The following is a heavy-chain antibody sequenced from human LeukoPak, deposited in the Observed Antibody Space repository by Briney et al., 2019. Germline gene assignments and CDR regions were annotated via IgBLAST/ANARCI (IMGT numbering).Heavy chain of an antibody. J-gene: IGHJ4*02. V-gene: IGHV3-23*01. D-gene: IGHD3-3*01. CDR1: GFTFSSYV. Sequence: GGSLRLSCAASGFTFSSYVMNWVRQAPGKGLEWVSAISGSGGSTYYADSVKGRFTISRDNSKNTLFLQMNSLRAEDTAVYYCVFGVGFDYWGQGTLVTVSS. CDR3: VFGVGFDY. CDR2: ISGSGGST.